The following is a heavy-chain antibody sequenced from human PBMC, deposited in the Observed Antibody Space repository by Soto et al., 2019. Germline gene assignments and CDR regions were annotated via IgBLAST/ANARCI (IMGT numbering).Heavy chain of an antibody. Sequence: QVQLQQWGAGLLKPSETLSLTCAVYGGFVTSGSYYWSWIRQPPGKGLEWIGEMSHSGGTHFNPSLKSRVTLSLETSKNQFTLKMSSVTAADTALYYCARVERGTATTVVDAFDIWGPGTMVTVSS. CDR3: ARVERGTATTVVDAFDI. CDR1: GGFVTSGSYY. D-gene: IGHD1-1*01. V-gene: IGHV4-34*01. CDR2: MSHSGGT. J-gene: IGHJ3*02.